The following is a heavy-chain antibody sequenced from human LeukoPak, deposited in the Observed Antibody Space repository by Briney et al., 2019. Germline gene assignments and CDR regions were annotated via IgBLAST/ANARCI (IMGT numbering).Heavy chain of an antibody. Sequence: GGSLRLSCAASEFTFSNYDINWVRQAPGKGLEWVSYISRSGSTTYYADSVKGRFTISRDNSKNTLYLQMNSLRAEDTAVYYCAKRFAAAVYYFDYWGQGTLVTVSS. D-gene: IGHD6-13*01. CDR1: EFTFSNYD. CDR2: ISRSGSTT. CDR3: AKRFAAAVYYFDY. J-gene: IGHJ4*02. V-gene: IGHV3-23*01.